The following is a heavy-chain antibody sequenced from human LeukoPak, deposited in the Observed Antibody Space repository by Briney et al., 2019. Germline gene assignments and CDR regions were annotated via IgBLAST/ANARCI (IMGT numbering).Heavy chain of an antibody. D-gene: IGHD3-22*01. CDR3: ARGHYYDSSGHYYSTKLGEN. V-gene: IGHV7-4-1*02. Sequence: ASVKVSCKASGYTFTTYAMNWVRQAPGQGLAWMGWINTNTGNPTYAQGFTGRFVFSLDTSVSTAYLQISSLKAEDTAVYYCARGHYYDSSGHYYSTKLGENWGQGTLVTVSS. J-gene: IGHJ4*02. CDR1: GYTFTTYA. CDR2: INTNTGNP.